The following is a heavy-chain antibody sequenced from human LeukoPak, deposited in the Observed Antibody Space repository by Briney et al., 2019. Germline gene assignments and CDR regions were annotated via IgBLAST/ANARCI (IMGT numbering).Heavy chain of an antibody. V-gene: IGHV1-2*02. CDR1: GYTFTGYY. D-gene: IGHD6-19*01. CDR2: INPNTGGT. CDR3: ARDWSTTGWYSDY. Sequence: ASVKVSCKASGYTFTGYYMHWVRQAPGQGLEWMGWINPNTGGTSHAQKFQGRVTLTRDTSITTAYMELSRLRSDDSAVYYCARDWSTTGWYSDYWGQRTLVTVSS. J-gene: IGHJ4*02.